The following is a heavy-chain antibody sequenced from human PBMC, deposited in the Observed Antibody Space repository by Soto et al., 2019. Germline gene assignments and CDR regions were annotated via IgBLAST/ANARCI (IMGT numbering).Heavy chain of an antibody. V-gene: IGHV3-30*18. CDR2: ISYDGSNK. Sequence: GGSLRLSCAASGFTFSSYGMHWVRQDPGKGLEWVAVISYDGSNKYYADSVKGRFTISRDNSKNTLYLQMNSLRAEDTAVYYCAKADVEMATIYVYAFDIWGQGTMVTVSS. J-gene: IGHJ3*02. D-gene: IGHD5-12*01. CDR1: GFTFSSYG. CDR3: AKADVEMATIYVYAFDI.